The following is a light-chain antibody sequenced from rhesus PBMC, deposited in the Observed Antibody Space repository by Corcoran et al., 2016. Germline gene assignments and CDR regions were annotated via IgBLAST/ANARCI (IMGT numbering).Light chain of an antibody. J-gene: IGKJ2*01. Sequence: DIQMTQSPSSLSASVGDRVTVTCRASQGINKELSWYQQKPGKAPTLLIYAASSFQTGVYSRFRGSGSGTYFTLTISSLQPEDVATYYCLQDYTTPYSFGQGTKVEIK. V-gene: IGKV1-94*01. CDR2: AAS. CDR1: QGINKE. CDR3: LQDYTTPYS.